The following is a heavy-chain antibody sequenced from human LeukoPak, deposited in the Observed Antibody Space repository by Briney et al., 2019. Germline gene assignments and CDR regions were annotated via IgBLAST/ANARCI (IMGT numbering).Heavy chain of an antibody. CDR3: ARDGGPYYYDSRAPNI. Sequence: PGGSLRLSCAASGFTFSSYGMHWVRQAPGKGLEWVAVIWYDGSNKYYADSVKGRFTISRDNSKNTLYLQMNSLRAEDTAVYYCARDGGPYYYDSRAPNIWGQPTIVAVSS. D-gene: IGHD3-22*01. J-gene: IGHJ3*02. V-gene: IGHV3-33*01. CDR2: IWYDGSNK. CDR1: GFTFSSYG.